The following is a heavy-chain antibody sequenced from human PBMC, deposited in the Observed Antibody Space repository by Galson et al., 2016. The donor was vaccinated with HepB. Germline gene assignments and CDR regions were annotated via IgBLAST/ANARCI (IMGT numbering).Heavy chain of an antibody. Sequence: SVKVSCKASGYSFSSYGISWVRQAPGQGLVWLGWISTFNGYTKYAQKLQGRVTMTTDTSTSTAYMELRSLRSDDMAVYYCARDGLRFLEWLRDGMDVWGQGTTVTVSS. J-gene: IGHJ6*02. CDR1: GYSFSSYG. CDR2: ISTFNGYT. CDR3: ARDGLRFLEWLRDGMDV. V-gene: IGHV1-18*03. D-gene: IGHD3-3*01.